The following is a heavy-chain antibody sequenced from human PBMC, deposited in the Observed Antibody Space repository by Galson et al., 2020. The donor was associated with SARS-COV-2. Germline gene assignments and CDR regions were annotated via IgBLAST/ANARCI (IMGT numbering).Heavy chain of an antibody. Sequence: GGSLRLSCAASGFTFSSYSMNWVRQAPGKGLEWVSSISSSSSYIYYADSVKGRFTISRDNAKNSLYLQMNSLRAEDTAVYYCARVGVVGATGDLDYWGQGTLVTVSS. J-gene: IGHJ4*02. V-gene: IGHV3-21*01. D-gene: IGHD1-26*01. CDR3: ARVGVVGATGDLDY. CDR2: ISSSSSYI. CDR1: GFTFSSYS.